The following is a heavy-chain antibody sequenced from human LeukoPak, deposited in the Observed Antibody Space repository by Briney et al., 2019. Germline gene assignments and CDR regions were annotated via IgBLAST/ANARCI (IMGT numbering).Heavy chain of an antibody. CDR3: VRLSGPPATTESYYYYYMDV. J-gene: IGHJ6*03. CDR1: GGSFSAYY. CDR2: INHSGST. V-gene: IGHV4-34*01. D-gene: IGHD3-3*01. Sequence: SETLSLTCAVYGGSFSAYYWSWIRQPPGKGLEWIGEINHSGSTNYNPSLKSRVTISVDTSKKQFSLKLSSVTAADTAVYYCVRLSGPPATTESYYYYYMDVWGKGTTVTVSS.